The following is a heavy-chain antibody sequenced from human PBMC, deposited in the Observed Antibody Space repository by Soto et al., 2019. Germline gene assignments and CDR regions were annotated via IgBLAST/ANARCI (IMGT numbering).Heavy chain of an antibody. J-gene: IGHJ4*02. CDR1: GFTFRSYA. Sequence: QVQPVESGGGVVQPGRSLRLSCVVSGFTFRSYAMHWVRQAPGKGLEWVAVISNDGHNNYHADSVEGRFTISRDNSKNTLYLHMDSRRAEDTALYYCSRFVGYGGSEYYFDTWGQGIQVSVST. V-gene: IGHV3-30-3*02. D-gene: IGHD5-12*01. CDR2: ISNDGHNN. CDR3: SRFVGYGGSEYYFDT.